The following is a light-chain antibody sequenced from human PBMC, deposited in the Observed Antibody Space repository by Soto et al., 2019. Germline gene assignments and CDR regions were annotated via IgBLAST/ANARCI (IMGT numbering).Light chain of an antibody. CDR1: NSNIASNT. V-gene: IGLV1-44*01. Sequence: QSVLTQPPSASETPGQTVSISCSGSNSNIASNTVNWYQQLPGTAPKLLIYSNNQRPSGVPDRFSGSKSGTSASLAISGLRSEDEADYYCAAWDDSLSGPVFGTGTQLTVL. J-gene: IGLJ7*01. CDR3: AAWDDSLSGPV. CDR2: SNN.